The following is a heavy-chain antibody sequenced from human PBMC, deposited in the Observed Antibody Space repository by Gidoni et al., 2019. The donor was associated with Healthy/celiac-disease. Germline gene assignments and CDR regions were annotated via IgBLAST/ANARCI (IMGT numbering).Heavy chain of an antibody. Sequence: QVQLVQSGAEVKKPGSSVKVSCKASGGTFSSYTISWVRQAPGQGLEWMGRIIPILGIANYAQKFQGRVTITADKSTSTAYMELSSLRSEDTAVYYCARDHGYGSGSYGYYYGMDVWGQGTTVTVSS. V-gene: IGHV1-69*08. CDR1: GGTFSSYT. CDR3: ARDHGYGSGSYGYYYGMDV. CDR2: IIPILGIA. D-gene: IGHD3-10*01. J-gene: IGHJ6*02.